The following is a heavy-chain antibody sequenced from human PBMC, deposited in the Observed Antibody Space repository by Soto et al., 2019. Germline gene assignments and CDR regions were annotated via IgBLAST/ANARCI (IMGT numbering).Heavy chain of an antibody. V-gene: IGHV1-46*01. CDR1: GYTFTSYY. J-gene: IGHJ4*02. CDR3: ARSACSGGTCYQGHFDY. CDR2: INPSGTRT. D-gene: IGHD2-15*01. Sequence: QVQLVQSGAEVQKPGASVKVSCKASGYTFTSYYMHWVRQAPGQGLEWMGIINPSGTRTTYAQKFQGRVTMTRDTSTSTGYMELTSLRSDDTAVYYCARSACSGGTCYQGHFDYWGQGTLVTVSS.